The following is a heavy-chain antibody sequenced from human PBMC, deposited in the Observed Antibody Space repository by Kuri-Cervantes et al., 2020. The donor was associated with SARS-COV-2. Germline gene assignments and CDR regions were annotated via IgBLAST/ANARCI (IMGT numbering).Heavy chain of an antibody. CDR2: ISAYNGNT. Sequence: ASVKVSCKASGGTFSSYAISWVRQAPGQGLEWMGWISAYNGNTNYARKLQGRVTMTTDTSTSTAYMELRSLRSDDTAVYYCARDKGGATFDYWGQGTLVTVSS. CDR3: ARDKGGATFDY. V-gene: IGHV1-18*01. J-gene: IGHJ4*02. D-gene: IGHD1-26*01. CDR1: GGTFSSYA.